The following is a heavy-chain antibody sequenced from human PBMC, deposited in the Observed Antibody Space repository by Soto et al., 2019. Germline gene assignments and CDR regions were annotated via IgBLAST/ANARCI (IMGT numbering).Heavy chain of an antibody. CDR3: ARDGIGLQGALDI. V-gene: IGHV1-2*02. Sequence: ASVEVSCEASRYTFNDHYIHWVRQAPGQGLEWMGWIIPDNGGTKYAEKFQGRLTVTSDTSTSTVYMELTRLTSDDTAVYYCARDGIGLQGALDIWGRGTMVTVSS. CDR1: RYTFNDHY. CDR2: IIPDNGGT. D-gene: IGHD1-20*01. J-gene: IGHJ3*02.